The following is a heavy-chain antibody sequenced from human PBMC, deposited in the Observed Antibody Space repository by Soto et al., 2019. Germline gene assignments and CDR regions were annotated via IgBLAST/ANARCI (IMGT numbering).Heavy chain of an antibody. Sequence: QVQLVQSGAEVKKPGASVKVSCEASGGTFNSYTINWVRQAPGRGREWVGQVVPMYDSVNYAENFQGRVTITADKYTTTAYMELTSLRSEDTALYFCASWRSYSGSYCFDYWGQGTLVTVSS. CDR3: ASWRSYSGSYCFDY. J-gene: IGHJ4*02. V-gene: IGHV1-69*06. D-gene: IGHD1-26*01. CDR2: VVPMYDSV. CDR1: GGTFNSYT.